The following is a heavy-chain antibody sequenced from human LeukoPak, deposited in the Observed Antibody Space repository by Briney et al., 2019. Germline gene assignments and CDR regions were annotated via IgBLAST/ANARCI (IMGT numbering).Heavy chain of an antibody. Sequence: ALVKVSCKASGYTFTSYGISWVRQAPGQGLEWMGWMNPNSGNTGYAQKFQGRVTITRNTSISTAYMELSSLRSEDTAVYYCARVVKRGYNWFDPWGQGTLVTVSS. V-gene: IGHV1-8*03. J-gene: IGHJ5*02. D-gene: IGHD3-22*01. CDR2: MNPNSGNT. CDR1: GYTFTSYG. CDR3: ARVVKRGYNWFDP.